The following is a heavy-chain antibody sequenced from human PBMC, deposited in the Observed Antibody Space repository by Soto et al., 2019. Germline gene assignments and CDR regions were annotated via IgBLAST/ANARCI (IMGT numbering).Heavy chain of an antibody. V-gene: IGHV4-59*01. CDR2: IYYSGST. D-gene: IGHD6-19*01. Sequence: KTSETLSLTCTVSGGSISSYYWSWIRQPPGKGLEWIGYIYYSGSTNYNPSLKSRVTISVDTSKNQFSLKLSSVTAADTAVYYCARIQQWLEDNWFDPWGQGTLVTVSS. J-gene: IGHJ5*02. CDR1: GGSISSYY. CDR3: ARIQQWLEDNWFDP.